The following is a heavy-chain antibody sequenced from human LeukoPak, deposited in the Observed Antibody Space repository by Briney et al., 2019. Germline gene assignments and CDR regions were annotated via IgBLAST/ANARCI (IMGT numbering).Heavy chain of an antibody. CDR2: ISSSSSYT. D-gene: IGHD2-2*02. CDR1: GFTFSSYS. CDR3: ASGYCSSTSCYTNDYYGMDV. Sequence: GGSLRLSCAASGFTFSSYSMNWVRQAPGKGLEWVSSISSSSSYTYYADSVKGRFTISRDNAKNSLYLQMNSLRAEDTAVYYCASGYCSSTSCYTNDYYGMDVWGQGTMVTVSS. V-gene: IGHV3-21*01. J-gene: IGHJ6*02.